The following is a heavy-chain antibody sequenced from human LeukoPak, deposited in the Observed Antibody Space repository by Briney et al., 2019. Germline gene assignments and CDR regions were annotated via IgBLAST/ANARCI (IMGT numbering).Heavy chain of an antibody. CDR3: AKDLTYCEYAGGDAFDI. CDR2: ISYDGSNK. J-gene: IGHJ3*02. Sequence: GGSLRLSCAHSRFTFSSYAMYWVRQAPRQGGEWVAVISYDGSNKYYADSVKGRFTISRDNSKNTLYLQMNSLRAEDTAVYYCAKDLTYCEYAGGDAFDIWGQGTLVTVSS. V-gene: IGHV3-30*04. CDR1: RFTFSSYA. D-gene: IGHD3-22*01.